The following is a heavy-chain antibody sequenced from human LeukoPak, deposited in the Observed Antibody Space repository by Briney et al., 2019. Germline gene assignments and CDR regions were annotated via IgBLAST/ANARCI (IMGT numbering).Heavy chain of an antibody. CDR2: ISGSGGST. V-gene: IGHV3-23*01. J-gene: IGHJ4*02. CDR3: AKDLLEWPHYFDY. Sequence: PGGSLRLSCAASGFTFSSYAMSWVRQAPGKGLEWVSAISGSGGSTYYADSVKGRFTISRDSSKNTLYLQMNSLRAEDTAVYYCAKDLLEWPHYFDYWGQGTLVTVSS. CDR1: GFTFSSYA. D-gene: IGHD3-3*01.